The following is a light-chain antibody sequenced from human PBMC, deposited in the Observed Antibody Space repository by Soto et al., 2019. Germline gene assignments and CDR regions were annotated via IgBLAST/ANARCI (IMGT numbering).Light chain of an antibody. CDR1: QSVSSN. V-gene: IGKV3-15*01. CDR2: GAS. J-gene: IGKJ2*01. Sequence: EIVMTQSPATLSVSPGERATLSCRASQSVSSNLAWYQQKPGQDPRLLIYGASTRATGIPARFSGSGSGTEVTVTISRLQSEDFVVYYCQQYDNWPYTFGQGTKLDIK. CDR3: QQYDNWPYT.